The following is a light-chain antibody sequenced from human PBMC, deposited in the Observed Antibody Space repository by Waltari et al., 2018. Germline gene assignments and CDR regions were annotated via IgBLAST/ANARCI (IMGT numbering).Light chain of an antibody. Sequence: HSALTQPASVSGSPGQSLTISCTGTSSAVGGYNYVYWYQQHPGKAPKLMIFDVSNRPSGVSNRFSGSKSGNTASLTVSGLQAEDEADYYCSSYISSDTLELFGGGTSLTVL. CDR2: DVS. J-gene: IGLJ2*01. CDR3: SSYISSDTLEL. CDR1: SSAVGGYNY. V-gene: IGLV2-14*03.